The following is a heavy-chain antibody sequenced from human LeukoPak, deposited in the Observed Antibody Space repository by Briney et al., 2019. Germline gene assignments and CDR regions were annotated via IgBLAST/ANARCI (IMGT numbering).Heavy chain of an antibody. CDR3: ARERGPYYYGSGPADS. CDR1: AYLFTNYF. Sequence: ASVKVSCKTSAYLFTNYFIHWVRQAPGQGLEWMGWISPDSGHTKYASRYKGRVSMTRDKSIRTVYMELTGLTSDDTAFYYCARERGPYYYGSGPADSWGQGTLVAVSS. CDR2: ISPDSGHT. V-gene: IGHV1-2*02. D-gene: IGHD3-10*01. J-gene: IGHJ5*01.